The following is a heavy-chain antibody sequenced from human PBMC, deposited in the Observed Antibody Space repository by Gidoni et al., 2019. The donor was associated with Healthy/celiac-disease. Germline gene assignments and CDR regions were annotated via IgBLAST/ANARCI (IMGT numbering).Heavy chain of an antibody. CDR1: GGSFSGYY. V-gene: IGHV4-34*01. D-gene: IGHD2-2*01. CDR3: ARGLQRRIVVVPAAGSYYYYGMDV. Sequence: QVQLQQLGAGLLKPSETLSLTCAVYGGSFSGYYWSWIRQPPGKGLEWIGEINHSGSTNYNPSLKSRVTISVDTSKNQFSLKLSSVTAADTAVYYCARGLQRRIVVVPAAGSYYYYGMDVWGQGTTVTVSS. CDR2: INHSGST. J-gene: IGHJ6*02.